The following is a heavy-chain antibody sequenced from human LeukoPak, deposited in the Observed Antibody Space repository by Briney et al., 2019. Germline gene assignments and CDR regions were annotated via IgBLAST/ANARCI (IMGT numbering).Heavy chain of an antibody. CDR1: GYSFSNYW. Sequence: GESLKISCEGSGYSFSNYWIAWVRQMPGKGLEWMGIIYPGDSDTRYSPSFQGQVTISADKSISTAYLQWNSLRASDTAMYYCARHEVVGSTYTAFDVWGQGTVVIVSS. V-gene: IGHV5-51*01. D-gene: IGHD1-26*01. CDR2: IYPGDSDT. J-gene: IGHJ3*01. CDR3: ARHEVVGSTYTAFDV.